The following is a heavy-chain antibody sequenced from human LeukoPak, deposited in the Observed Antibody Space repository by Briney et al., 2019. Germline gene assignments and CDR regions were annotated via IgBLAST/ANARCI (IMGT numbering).Heavy chain of an antibody. CDR2: ISSSSSYT. V-gene: IGHV3-11*06. D-gene: IGHD6-13*01. J-gene: IGHJ3*02. Sequence: GGSLRLSCAASGFTVSSNYMSWIRQAPGKGLEWVSYISSSSSYTNYADSVKGRFTISRDNAKNSLYLQVNSLRAEDTAVYYCARTAAAVAFDIWGQGTMVTVSS. CDR3: ARTAAAVAFDI. CDR1: GFTVSSNY.